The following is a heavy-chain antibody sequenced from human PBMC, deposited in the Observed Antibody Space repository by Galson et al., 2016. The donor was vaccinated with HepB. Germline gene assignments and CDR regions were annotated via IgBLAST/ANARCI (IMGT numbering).Heavy chain of an antibody. CDR1: GFRVSGNY. CDR2: IYSGGKT. D-gene: IGHD4-17*01. V-gene: IGHV3-53*01. CDR3: AKAYGVDSYHFND. J-gene: IGHJ4*02. Sequence: SLRLSCAASGFRVSGNYMNWVRQAPGKGLEWVSIIYSGGKTYYADSVKGRFTISRDNSKNTVYLQMDRLRAEDTAVYYCAKAYGVDSYHFNDWGQGTWSSCPQ.